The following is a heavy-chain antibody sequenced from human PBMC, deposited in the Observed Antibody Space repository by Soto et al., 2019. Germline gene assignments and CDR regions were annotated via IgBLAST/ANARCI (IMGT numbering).Heavy chain of an antibody. J-gene: IGHJ1*01. Sequence: PGGSLRLSCAASGFTFSSYGMHWVRQAPGKGLEWVAVIWYDGSNKYYADSVKGRFTISRDNSKNTLYLQMNSLRAEDTAVYYCARDASPLPTEYFQHWGQGTLVTVSS. CDR2: IWYDGSNK. D-gene: IGHD3-10*01. CDR1: GFTFSSYG. V-gene: IGHV3-33*01. CDR3: ARDASPLPTEYFQH.